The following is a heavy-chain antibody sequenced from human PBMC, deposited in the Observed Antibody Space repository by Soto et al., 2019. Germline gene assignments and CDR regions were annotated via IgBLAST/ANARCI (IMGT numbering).Heavy chain of an antibody. CDR2: IYYSGST. CDR1: GGSISSGGHY. D-gene: IGHD4-17*01. V-gene: IGHV4-31*03. CDR3: ARTYGDYGLGH. Sequence: QVQLQESGPGLVKPSQTLSLTCTVSGGSISSGGHYWSWIRQHPGKGLEWMGYIYYSGSTYYNPSLKSRGTKSVETSKNQFSLKLSSVTAADTAVYYCARTYGDYGLGHWGQGTLVTVSS. J-gene: IGHJ4*02.